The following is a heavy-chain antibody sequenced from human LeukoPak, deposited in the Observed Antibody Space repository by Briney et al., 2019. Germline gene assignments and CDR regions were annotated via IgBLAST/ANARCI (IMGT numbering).Heavy chain of an antibody. CDR3: ADCRGGRYSPYYYYHLDV. J-gene: IGHJ6*03. CDR1: GYSISSGLYY. D-gene: IGHD1-26*01. Sequence: SETLSLTCIVSGYSISSGLYYWNWVRQHPGEGLEWIGCTHDSGTTYYSSSLRSRVIISLDTSKKEVSLKLTSVTAADTDVYYWADCRGGRYSPYYYYHLDVWGTGTTVAVSS. CDR2: THDSGTT. V-gene: IGHV4-31*03.